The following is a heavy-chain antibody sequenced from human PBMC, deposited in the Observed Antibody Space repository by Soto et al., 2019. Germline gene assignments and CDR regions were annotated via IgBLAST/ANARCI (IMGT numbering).Heavy chain of an antibody. CDR2: IYWDDDK. D-gene: IGHD3-3*01. Sequence: QITLNESGPPVVRPTETLTLTCRFSGFSLTTSGVGVGWIRQSPGKAPEWLALIYWDDDKRYSASLKSRLTFTKDTSKNQVVLTVSDLDPTDTATYYCAHRVLRTVFGLVTTTAIYFDYWGQGTPVAVSS. J-gene: IGHJ4*02. CDR1: GFSLTTSGVG. V-gene: IGHV2-5*02. CDR3: AHRVLRTVFGLVTTTAIYFDY.